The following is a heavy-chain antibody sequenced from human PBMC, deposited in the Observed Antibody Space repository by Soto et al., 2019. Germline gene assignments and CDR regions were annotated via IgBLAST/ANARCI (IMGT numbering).Heavy chain of an antibody. CDR3: AKLSGNFQAGYYFDY. V-gene: IGHV3-23*01. Sequence: GGSLRLSCAASGFTFNNYAMSWVRQAPGKGLEWVSTITGSGVYTNYADSVKGRFTISRDNSKNTLFLQMDGLRAEDTAVYHCAKLSGNFQAGYYFDYCGQGTLVTVS. J-gene: IGHJ4*02. CDR2: ITGSGVYT. CDR1: GFTFNNYA. D-gene: IGHD3-3*01.